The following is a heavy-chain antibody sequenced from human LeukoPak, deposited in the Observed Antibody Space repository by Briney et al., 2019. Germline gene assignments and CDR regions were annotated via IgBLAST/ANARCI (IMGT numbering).Heavy chain of an antibody. V-gene: IGHV3-23*01. CDR3: AKDSVPYYYGSGSYPDY. J-gene: IGHJ4*02. Sequence: PSETLSLTCTVSGGSVSSGSYYWSWIRQPPGKGLEWVSGISGSGGSTYYADSVKGRFTISRDNSKNTLYLQMNSLTAEDTAVYYCAKDSVPYYYGSGSYPDYWGQGTLVTVSS. CDR2: ISGSGGST. D-gene: IGHD3-10*01. CDR1: GGSVSSGSYY.